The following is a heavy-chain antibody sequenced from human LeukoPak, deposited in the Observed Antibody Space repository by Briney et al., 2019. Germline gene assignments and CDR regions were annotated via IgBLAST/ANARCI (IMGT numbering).Heavy chain of an antibody. CDR2: IYYSGST. CDR1: GSSISSSSYY. D-gene: IGHD2-2*01. V-gene: IGHV4-39*07. CDR3: ARERYCSSTSCYSRVRRFLGAFDI. J-gene: IGHJ3*02. Sequence: SETPSLTCTVSGSSISSSSYYWGWIRQPPGKGLEWIGSIYYSGSTYYNPSLKSRVTISVDTSKNQFSLKLSSVTAADTAVYYCARERYCSSTSCYSRVRRFLGAFDIWGQGTMVTVSS.